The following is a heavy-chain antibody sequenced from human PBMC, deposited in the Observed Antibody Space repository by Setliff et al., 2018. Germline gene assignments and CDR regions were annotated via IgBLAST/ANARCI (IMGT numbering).Heavy chain of an antibody. J-gene: IGHJ3*01. CDR3: VREYSGGGLT. CDR1: GYTFTNFG. V-gene: IGHV1-18*01. Sequence: GASVKVSCKTSGYTFTNFGINWVRQAPGQGLEWMGWNSAYAQKFQGRVAMTTDTSTNTVYMELRSLRSDDTAVYFCVREYSGGGLTWGQGTMVTVSS. D-gene: IGHD1-26*01. CDR2: NSA.